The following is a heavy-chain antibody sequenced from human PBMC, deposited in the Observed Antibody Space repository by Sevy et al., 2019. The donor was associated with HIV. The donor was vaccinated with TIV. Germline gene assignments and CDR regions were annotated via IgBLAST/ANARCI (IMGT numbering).Heavy chain of an antibody. CDR3: ARDSSGSGSFDY. V-gene: IGHV1-69*13. D-gene: IGHD3-10*01. J-gene: IGHJ4*02. Sequence: ASVKVSCKASGGTFSSYAISWVRQAPGQGLEWMGGIIPIFGTANYEQKFQGRVTITADESTSTAYMELSSLRSEDTAVYYCARDSSGSGSFDYWGQGTLVTVSS. CDR1: GGTFSSYA. CDR2: IIPIFGTA.